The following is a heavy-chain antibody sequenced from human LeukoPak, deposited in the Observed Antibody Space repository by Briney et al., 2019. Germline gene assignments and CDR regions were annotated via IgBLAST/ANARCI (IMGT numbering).Heavy chain of an antibody. CDR3: ARDRAALTTDIVLNYYMDV. Sequence: PSETLSLTCAVYGGSFSGYYWSWIRQPPGKGLEWIGRIYTSGSTNYNPSLKSRVTMSVDTSKNQFSLKLSSVTAADTAVYYCARDRAALTTDIVLNYYMDVWGKGTTVTVSS. D-gene: IGHD2-8*02. J-gene: IGHJ6*03. V-gene: IGHV4-59*10. CDR2: IYTSGST. CDR1: GGSFSGYY.